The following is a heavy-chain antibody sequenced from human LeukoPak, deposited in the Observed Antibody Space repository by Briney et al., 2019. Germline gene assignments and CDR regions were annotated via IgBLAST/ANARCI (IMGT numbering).Heavy chain of an antibody. CDR3: AKRSSTSSGYFDL. J-gene: IGHJ4*02. V-gene: IGHV3-23*01. CDR2: ISGSGGST. Sequence: PGGSLRLSCAASGFTFSRFGMSWVRQAPRKGLEWVSGISGSGGSTYYTDSVKGRFTISRDNSKNTMYLQMNSLRAEDTAIYYCAKRSSTSSGYFDLWGWGTLVTVSS. D-gene: IGHD3-22*01. CDR1: GFTFSRFG.